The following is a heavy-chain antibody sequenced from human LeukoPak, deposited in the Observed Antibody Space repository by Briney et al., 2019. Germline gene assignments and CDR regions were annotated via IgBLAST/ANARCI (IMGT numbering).Heavy chain of an antibody. Sequence: GASVKVSCKASGYTFTGYYMHWVRQAPGQGLEWMGWINPNSGGTNYAQKFQGRVTMTRDTSISTAYMELSRLRSDDTAVYYCARVPRGLYDFWSGYEDYWGQGTLVTVSS. J-gene: IGHJ4*02. D-gene: IGHD3-3*01. CDR2: INPNSGGT. CDR1: GYTFTGYY. CDR3: ARVPRGLYDFWSGYEDY. V-gene: IGHV1-2*02.